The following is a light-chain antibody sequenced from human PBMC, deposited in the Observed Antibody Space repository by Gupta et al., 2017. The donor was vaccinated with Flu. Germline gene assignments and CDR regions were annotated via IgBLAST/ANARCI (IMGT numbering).Light chain of an antibody. Sequence: EIVLTQSPGTLSLSPGERATLSCRASQSVSSSHLAWYQQKPGQAPRLLIYAASSRATGIPGRFSGRGSGTDFTLTISRLEPEDFAVYYCQQYGSAITFGQGTRLEIK. CDR1: QSVSSSH. V-gene: IGKV3-20*01. CDR2: AAS. CDR3: QQYGSAIT. J-gene: IGKJ5*01.